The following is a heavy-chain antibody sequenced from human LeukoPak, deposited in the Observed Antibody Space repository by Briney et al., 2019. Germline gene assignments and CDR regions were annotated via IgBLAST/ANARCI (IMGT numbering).Heavy chain of an antibody. Sequence: SVKVSCKASGGTFSSYAISWVRQAPGQGLEWMGGIIPIFGTANYAQKFQGRVTITADGSTSTAYMELSSLRSENTAMYYCAREQGYCSSTSCYTGMDVWGKGTTVTVSS. J-gene: IGHJ6*04. D-gene: IGHD2-2*02. CDR2: IIPIFGTA. CDR3: AREQGYCSSTSCYTGMDV. CDR1: GGTFSSYA. V-gene: IGHV1-69*13.